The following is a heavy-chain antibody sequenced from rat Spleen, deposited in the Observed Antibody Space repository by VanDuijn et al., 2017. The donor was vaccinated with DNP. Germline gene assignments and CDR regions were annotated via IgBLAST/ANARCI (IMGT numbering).Heavy chain of an antibody. J-gene: IGHJ2*01. CDR2: ITYDGGRN. V-gene: IGHV5-22*01. CDR1: GFTFSDYY. D-gene: IGHD1-4*01. Sequence: EVDLVESGGGLVQPGRSLKLSCAASGFTFSDYYMAWVRQAPTKGLELVAYITYDGGRNYNGDSVKGRFTISRDNAKSTLYLQMNSLRFEDMATYYCARHVLPLRVWDYWGQGVMVTVSS. CDR3: ARHVLPLRVWDY.